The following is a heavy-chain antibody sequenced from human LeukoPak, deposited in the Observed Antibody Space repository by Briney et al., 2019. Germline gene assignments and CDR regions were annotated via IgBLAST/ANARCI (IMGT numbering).Heavy chain of an antibody. V-gene: IGHV3-23*01. Sequence: PGGTLRLSCSASGFTFSSYGMSWVRQAPGKGLEWVSGLSGSGGTTYYADSVKGRFTISRDNSKNMVWLQINSPTAEDTATYYCAKDGNWARFEDWGQGTLVTVSS. CDR2: LSGSGGTT. CDR1: GFTFSSYG. J-gene: IGHJ4*02. D-gene: IGHD7-27*01. CDR3: AKDGNWARFED.